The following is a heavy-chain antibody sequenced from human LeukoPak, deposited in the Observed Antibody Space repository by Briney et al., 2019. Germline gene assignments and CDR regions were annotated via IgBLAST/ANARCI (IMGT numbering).Heavy chain of an antibody. J-gene: IGHJ4*02. CDR3: ARRNDYTKSLDY. CDR1: GGSISSSSYY. CDR2: IYYSGST. V-gene: IGHV4-39*01. Sequence: KPSETLSLTCTVSGGSISSSSYYGGWIRQPPGKGLEWIGSIYYSGSTYYNPSLKSRVTISVDTSKNQFSLKVSSVTAADTAVYYCARRNDYTKSLDYWGQGTLVTVSS. D-gene: IGHD4-11*01.